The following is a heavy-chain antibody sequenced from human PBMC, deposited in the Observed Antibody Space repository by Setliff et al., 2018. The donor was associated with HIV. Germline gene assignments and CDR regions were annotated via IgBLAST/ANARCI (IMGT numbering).Heavy chain of an antibody. CDR3: TRGPWGYDFWNGPSPMEV. D-gene: IGHD3-3*01. CDR1: GGTFSSYA. J-gene: IGHJ6*02. V-gene: IGHV1-8*02. Sequence: ASVKVSCKASGGTFSSYAISWVRQATGQGLEWMARMNSFSGDTAFAQKFHGRVTLTRNTSRRTAYMTLNTLKYEDTAVYYCTRGPWGYDFWNGPSPMEVWGQGTSVTVSS. CDR2: MNSFSGDT.